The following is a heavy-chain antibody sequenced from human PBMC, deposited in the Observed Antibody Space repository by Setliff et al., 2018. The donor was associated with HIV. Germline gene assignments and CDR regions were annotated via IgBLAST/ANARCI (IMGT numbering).Heavy chain of an antibody. J-gene: IGHJ6*02. D-gene: IGHD3-3*01. Sequence: ASVKVSCKASGYTFTDYYIHWVRQAPGQGLEWMGIINPSGVTKYAEKFQGRVTMTRDTSINTIYMELSRLRSDDTAVYYCARDLRDGFEEWFSTLDDGMDVWGQGTTVTVSS. CDR1: GYTFTDYY. CDR3: ARDLRDGFEEWFSTLDDGMDV. CDR2: INPSGVT. V-gene: IGHV1-2*02.